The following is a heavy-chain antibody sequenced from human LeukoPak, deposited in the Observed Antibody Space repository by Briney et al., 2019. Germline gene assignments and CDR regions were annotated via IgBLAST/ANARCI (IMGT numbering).Heavy chain of an antibody. Sequence: SETLSLTCTVSGGSISSSSYYWGWIRQPPGKGLEWIGSIYYSGSTYYNPSLKSRVTISVDTSKNQFSLKLSSVTAADTAVYYCARRGSQYYGSGAGNAFDIWGQGTMVTVSS. J-gene: IGHJ3*02. V-gene: IGHV4-39*01. CDR2: IYYSGST. D-gene: IGHD3-10*01. CDR1: GGSISSSSYY. CDR3: ARRGSQYYGSGAGNAFDI.